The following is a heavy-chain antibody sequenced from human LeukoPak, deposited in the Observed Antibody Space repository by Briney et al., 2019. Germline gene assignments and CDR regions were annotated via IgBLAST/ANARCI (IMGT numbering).Heavy chain of an antibody. D-gene: IGHD3-22*01. CDR2: VYDSGST. CDR3: ARVGNSYDSSDYHYSLDY. V-gene: IGHV4-59*01. Sequence: SETLSLTCTVSGGSISSFYWSWVRQPPGKGLKWIGYVYDSGSTNYNPSLKSRVTISVDTSKNQFSLKLGSVTAADTAVYYCARVGNSYDSSDYHYSLDYWGQGTLVTVSS. J-gene: IGHJ4*02. CDR1: GGSISSFY.